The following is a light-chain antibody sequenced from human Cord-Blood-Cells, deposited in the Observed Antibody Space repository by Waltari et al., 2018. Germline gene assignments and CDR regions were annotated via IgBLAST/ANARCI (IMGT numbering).Light chain of an antibody. CDR3: SSYTSSSTWVV. CDR1: SSDVGGYNY. V-gene: IGLV2-14*01. CDR2: DVS. J-gene: IGLJ2*01. Sequence: QSALPQPASVSGSPGQSLPISCPGTSSDVGGYNYASCYQQHPGKAPKLMIYDVSNRPSGVSNRFSGSKSGNTASLTISGLQAEDEADYYCSSYTSSSTWVVFGGGTKLTVL.